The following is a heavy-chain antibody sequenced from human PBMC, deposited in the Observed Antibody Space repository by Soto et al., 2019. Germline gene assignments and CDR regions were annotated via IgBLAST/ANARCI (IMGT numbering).Heavy chain of an antibody. V-gene: IGHV1-69*08. CDR1: GGTFSSYT. CDR3: ARDTTAVAGN. Sequence: QVQLVQSGAEVKKPGSSVKVSCKASGGTFSSYTISWVRQAPGQRLEWMGRIIPILGIANYAQKFQGRVTITADKSTSTAYMELSSLRSEDTAVYYCARDTTAVAGNWGQGTLVTVSS. CDR2: IIPILGIA. D-gene: IGHD6-19*01. J-gene: IGHJ4*02.